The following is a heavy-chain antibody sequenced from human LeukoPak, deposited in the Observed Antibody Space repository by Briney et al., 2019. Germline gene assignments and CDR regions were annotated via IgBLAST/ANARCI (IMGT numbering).Heavy chain of an antibody. J-gene: IGHJ3*02. Sequence: PGGSLRLSCAASGFTFSSYAMSWVRQAPGKGLEWVSSISSSSSYIYYADSVKGRFTISRDNAKNSLYLQMNSLRAEDTAVYYCARAVYFNDAFDIWGQGTMVTVSS. CDR2: ISSSSSYI. V-gene: IGHV3-21*01. CDR3: ARAVYFNDAFDI. CDR1: GFTFSSYA. D-gene: IGHD3-10*01.